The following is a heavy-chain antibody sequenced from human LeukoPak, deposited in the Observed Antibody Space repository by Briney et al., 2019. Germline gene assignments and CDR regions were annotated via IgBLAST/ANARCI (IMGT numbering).Heavy chain of an antibody. D-gene: IGHD3-16*01. J-gene: IGHJ6*02. V-gene: IGHV4-59*01. CDR2: IYYSGST. CDR3: ARDQWQGRLEGYGMDV. CDR1: GGSISNYY. Sequence: SETLSLTCTVSGGSISNYYWSWIRQSPGKGLEWIGYIYYSGSTKYNPSLKSRVTISVDTSKNQFSLNLNSVTAADTAVYYCARDQWQGRLEGYGMDVWGQGTTVTVSS.